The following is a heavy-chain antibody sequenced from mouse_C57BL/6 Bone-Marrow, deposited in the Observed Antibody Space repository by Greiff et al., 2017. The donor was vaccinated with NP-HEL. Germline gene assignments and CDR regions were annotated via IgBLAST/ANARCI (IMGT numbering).Heavy chain of an antibody. Sequence: QVQLQQSGAELVRPGASVKLSCKASGYTFTDYYINWVKQRPGQGLEWIARIYPGSGNTYYNEKFKGKATLTAEKSSSTAYMQLSSLTSEDSAVYFCARDYGSSYVNFDVWGTGTTVTVSS. CDR3: ARDYGSSYVNFDV. D-gene: IGHD1-1*01. J-gene: IGHJ1*03. CDR1: GYTFTDYY. CDR2: IYPGSGNT. V-gene: IGHV1-76*01.